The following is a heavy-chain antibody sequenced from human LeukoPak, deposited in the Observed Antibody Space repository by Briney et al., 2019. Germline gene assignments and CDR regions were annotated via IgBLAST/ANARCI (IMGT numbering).Heavy chain of an antibody. CDR1: GYTFTSYA. CDR3: ARPGIAAAAPVAEYFQH. D-gene: IGHD6-13*01. Sequence: ASVKVSRKASGYTFTSYAMHWVRQAPGQRLEWMGWINAGNGNTKYSQKLQGRVTITRDTSASTAYMELSSLRSEDTAVYYCARPGIAAAAPVAEYFQHWGQGTLVTVSS. J-gene: IGHJ1*01. CDR2: INAGNGNT. V-gene: IGHV1-3*01.